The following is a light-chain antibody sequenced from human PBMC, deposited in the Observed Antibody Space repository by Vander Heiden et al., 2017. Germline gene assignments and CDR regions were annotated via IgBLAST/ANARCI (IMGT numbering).Light chain of an antibody. V-gene: IGLV3-25*03. Sequence: RITCSGDALPKQYAYWYQQKPGQAPVLVIYKDSERPSGIPERFSGSSSGTTVTLTISGVQAEDEADYYCQSADSSGTYVVFGGGTKLTVL. CDR1: ALPKQY. J-gene: IGLJ2*01. CDR3: QSADSSGTYVV. CDR2: KDS.